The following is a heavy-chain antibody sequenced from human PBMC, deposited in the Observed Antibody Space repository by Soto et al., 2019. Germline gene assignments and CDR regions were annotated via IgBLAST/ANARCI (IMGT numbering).Heavy chain of an antibody. D-gene: IGHD1-26*01. Sequence: QVVLLPSGAEVKEPGSSVRVSCKVSGSTFNNFAFSWVRQAPGHGPEWMGGIVVMSNTADYSQRFRDRVTITADTSTNTLYMDLGRRTFEDTAVYYCARAIKRWEVHYYFDYWGQGTLVTVSS. CDR1: GSTFNNFA. CDR3: ARAIKRWEVHYYFDY. CDR2: IVVMSNTA. V-gene: IGHV1-69*06. J-gene: IGHJ4*02.